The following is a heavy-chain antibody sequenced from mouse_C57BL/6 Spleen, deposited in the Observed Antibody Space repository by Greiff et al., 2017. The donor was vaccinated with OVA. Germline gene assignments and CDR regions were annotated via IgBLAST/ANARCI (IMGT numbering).Heavy chain of an antibody. Sequence: QVQLQQPGAELVMPGASVKLSCKASGYTFTSYWMHWVKQRPGQGLEWIGEIDPSDSYTNYNQKFKGKSTLTVDKSSSTAYMQLSSLTSEDSAVYYCARGGYDGSSLGWYFDVWGTGTTVTVSS. J-gene: IGHJ1*03. D-gene: IGHD1-1*01. CDR1: GYTFTSYW. V-gene: IGHV1-69*01. CDR2: IDPSDSYT. CDR3: ARGGYDGSSLGWYFDV.